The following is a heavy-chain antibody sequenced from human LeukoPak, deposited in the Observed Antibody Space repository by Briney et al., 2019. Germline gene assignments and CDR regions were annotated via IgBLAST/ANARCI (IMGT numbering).Heavy chain of an antibody. CDR3: ARGRKYYYYGMDV. CDR2: IYYSGST. Sequence: SETLSLTCTVSGGSISSYYWSWIRQPPGKGLEWIGYIYYSGSTNYNPSLKSRVTISEDTSKNQFSLKLSSVTAADTAVYYCARGRKYYYYGMDVWGQGTTVTVSS. V-gene: IGHV4-59*01. J-gene: IGHJ6*02. CDR1: GGSISSYY.